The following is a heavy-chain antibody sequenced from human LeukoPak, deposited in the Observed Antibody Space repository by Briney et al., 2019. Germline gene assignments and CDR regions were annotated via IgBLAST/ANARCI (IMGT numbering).Heavy chain of an antibody. CDR3: AKELYNYGDYGAEGLDV. J-gene: IGHJ6*02. D-gene: IGHD4-17*01. V-gene: IGHV3-30*18. CDR1: GFTFGNYG. CDR2: ISYDGSSE. Sequence: GGSLRLSCAVSGFTFGNYGMHWVRQAPGKGLEWVALISYDGSSEYYAGSVKGRFTISRDDSKITVYLQMNSLKAEDTAVYYCAKELYNYGDYGAEGLDVGGQGTTVTVS.